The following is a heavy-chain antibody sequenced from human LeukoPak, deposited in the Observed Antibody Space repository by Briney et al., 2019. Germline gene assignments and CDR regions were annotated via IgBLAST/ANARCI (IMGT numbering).Heavy chain of an antibody. J-gene: IGHJ4*02. CDR1: KFTFSHYG. Sequence: GGSLGLSCTASKFTFSHYGMQWVRQAPGKGLEWVAVISSDGSIKVYADSVKGRFTLSRDNSINTVDLQMNSLRAEDTAVYYCVKEYHSRGFGAYFDYWGQGTLVTVSS. D-gene: IGHD3-3*01. V-gene: IGHV3-30*18. CDR3: VKEYHSRGFGAYFDY. CDR2: ISSDGSIK.